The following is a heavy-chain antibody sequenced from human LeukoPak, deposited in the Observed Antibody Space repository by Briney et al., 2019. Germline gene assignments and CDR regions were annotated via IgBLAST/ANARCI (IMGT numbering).Heavy chain of an antibody. J-gene: IGHJ4*02. CDR2: ISYDGSNK. CDR3: ARDPAYDSSGYYTLDY. V-gene: IGHV3-30-3*01. D-gene: IGHD3-22*01. Sequence: PGGSLRLSCAASGFTFSSYAMHWVRQAPGKGLEWVAVISYDGSNKYYADSVKGRFTISRDNSKNTLYLQMNSLRAEDTAVYYCARDPAYDSSGYYTLDYWGQGTLVTVSS. CDR1: GFTFSSYA.